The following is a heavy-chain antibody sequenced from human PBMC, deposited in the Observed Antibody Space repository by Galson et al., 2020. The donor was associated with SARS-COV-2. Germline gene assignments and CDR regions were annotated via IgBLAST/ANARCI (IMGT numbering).Heavy chain of an antibody. CDR2: IYTSGST. CDR1: GGSISSGSYY. CDR3: ASASYDILTGYLGASYWFDP. D-gene: IGHD3-9*01. J-gene: IGHJ5*02. Sequence: SETLSLTCTVSGGSISSGSYYWSWIRQPAGKGLEWIGRIYTSGSTNYNPSLKSRVTISVDTSKNQFSLKLSSVTAADTAVYYCASASYDILTGYLGASYWFDPWGQGTLVTVSS. V-gene: IGHV4-61*02.